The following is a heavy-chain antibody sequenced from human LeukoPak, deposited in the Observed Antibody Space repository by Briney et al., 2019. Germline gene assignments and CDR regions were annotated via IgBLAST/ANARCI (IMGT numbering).Heavy chain of an antibody. CDR1: GYTFTSYG. D-gene: IGHD3-10*01. CDR3: ARDPTYYYGSGSYIPTDY. V-gene: IGHV1-18*01. Sequence: ASVKVSCKASGYTFTSYGISWVRQAPGQGLEWMGWISAYNGNTNYAQKLQGRVTMTTDTSTSTAYMELRSLRSDDTAVYYCARDPTYYYGSGSYIPTDYWGQGTLVTVSS. J-gene: IGHJ4*02. CDR2: ISAYNGNT.